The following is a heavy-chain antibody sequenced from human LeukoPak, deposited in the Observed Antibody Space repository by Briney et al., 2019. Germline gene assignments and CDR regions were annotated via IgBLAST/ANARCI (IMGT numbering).Heavy chain of an antibody. CDR3: ARRIAAAGRGNWFDP. V-gene: IGHV4-59*01. Sequence: SETLSLTCTVSGASISSYYWSWIRQPPGKGLEWIGYIYYSGSTNYNPSLKSRVTISVDTSKNQFSLKLSSVTAADTAVYYCARRIAAAGRGNWFDPWGQGTLVTVSS. D-gene: IGHD6-13*01. CDR2: IYYSGST. CDR1: GASISSYY. J-gene: IGHJ5*02.